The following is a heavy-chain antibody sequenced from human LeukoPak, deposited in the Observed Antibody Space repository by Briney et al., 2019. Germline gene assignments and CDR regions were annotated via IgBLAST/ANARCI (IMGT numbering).Heavy chain of an antibody. J-gene: IGHJ4*02. V-gene: IGHV3-74*01. CDR2: INTDGSST. Sequence: PGESLRLSCAASGFIFNAHWRHWVRQTPEKGLVWVSRINTDGSSTNYADFVKGRFTISRDNAKDTLYLQMNSLRAEDTAVYYCARVLNWNQIEYWGQGSLVTVSS. CDR1: GFIFNAHW. D-gene: IGHD1-20*01. CDR3: ARVLNWNQIEY.